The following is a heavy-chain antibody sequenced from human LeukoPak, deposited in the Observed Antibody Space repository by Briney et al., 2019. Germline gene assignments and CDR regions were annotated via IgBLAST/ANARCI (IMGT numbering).Heavy chain of an antibody. CDR2: ISSSSSYI. D-gene: IGHD1-26*01. J-gene: IGHJ4*02. V-gene: IGHV3-21*01. Sequence: GGSLRLSCAASGFTFSSYSMNWVRQAPGKGLEWVSSISSSSSYIYYADSVKGRFTISRDNAKNSLYLQMNSLRAEDTAVYYCARTSGSYVYFDYWGQGTLVTASS. CDR3: ARTSGSYVYFDY. CDR1: GFTFSSYS.